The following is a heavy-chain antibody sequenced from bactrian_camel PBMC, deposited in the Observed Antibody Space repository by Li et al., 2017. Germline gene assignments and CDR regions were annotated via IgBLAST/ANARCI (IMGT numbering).Heavy chain of an antibody. J-gene: IGHJ6*01. Sequence: HAQLVESGGGAVQVGGSLTLTCAISGFETRGYVTHCMGWFRQASGKEREGVARIDSRGTIEYLDTVKGRFTISKDNEYNEPKILRLQMNNLRPDDTAIYYCAAHAEGRGVAAGISFFTLFDDGYWGQGTQVTVS. CDR2: IDSRGTI. CDR1: GFETRGYVTHC. V-gene: IGHV3S55*01. CDR3: AAHAEGRGVAAGISFFTLFDDGY. D-gene: IGHD1*01.